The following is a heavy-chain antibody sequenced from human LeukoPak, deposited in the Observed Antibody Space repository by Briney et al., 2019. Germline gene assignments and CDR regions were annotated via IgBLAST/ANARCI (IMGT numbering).Heavy chain of an antibody. CDR2: ITPMFGAA. Sequence: SVKVSCKASGGTFFAYEISWVRQAPGHGLEWMGGITPMFGAAIDSRKFQGRVTITADKSTSTAYMDLSSLRSEDTAVYCTRDVPLGDTGTAFDIWSQGTLVTVSS. V-gene: IGHV1-69*06. CDR1: GGTFFAYE. D-gene: IGHD3-16*01. J-gene: IGHJ3*02. CDR3: TRDVPLGDTGTAFDI.